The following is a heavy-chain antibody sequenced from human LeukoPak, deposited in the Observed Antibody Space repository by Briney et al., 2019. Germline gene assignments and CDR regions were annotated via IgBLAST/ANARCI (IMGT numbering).Heavy chain of an antibody. V-gene: IGHV1-2*02. D-gene: IGHD6-13*01. CDR2: INPNSGGT. CDR3: ARGIAAAANVFDY. CDR1: GYTFTGYY. Sequence: ASVKVSCKASGYTFTGYYMHWVRQAPGQGLEWMGWINPNSGGTNYAQKFQGRVTMTRDTSISTAYMELSRLRSDDTAVYYCARGIAAAANVFDYWGQGTLVTVSS. J-gene: IGHJ4*02.